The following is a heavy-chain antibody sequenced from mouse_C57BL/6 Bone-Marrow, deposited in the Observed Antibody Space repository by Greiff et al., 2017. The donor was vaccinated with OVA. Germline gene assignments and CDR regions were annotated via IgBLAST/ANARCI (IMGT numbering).Heavy chain of an antibody. D-gene: IGHD1-1*01. CDR2: ISSGGSYT. Sequence: EVKLVESGGDLVKPGGSLKLSCAASGFTFSSYGMSWVRQTPDKRLEWVATISSGGSYTYYPDSVKGRFTISRDNAKNTLYLQRSSLKSEDTAMYYCARQGYYGSSPWFAYWGQGTLVTVSA. CDR3: ARQGYYGSSPWFAY. V-gene: IGHV5-6*01. CDR1: GFTFSSYG. J-gene: IGHJ3*01.